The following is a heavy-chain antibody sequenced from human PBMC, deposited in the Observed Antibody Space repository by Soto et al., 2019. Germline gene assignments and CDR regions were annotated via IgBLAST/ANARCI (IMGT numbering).Heavy chain of an antibody. J-gene: IGHJ4*02. CDR2: FDPEDGET. Sequence: ASVKVSCKVSGYTLTELSMHWVRHAPGKGLEWMGGFDPEDGETIYAQKFQGRVTMTEDTSTDTAYMELSSLRSEDTAVYYCATAEVGATHVWYYFDYWGQGTLVTVSS. D-gene: IGHD1-26*01. CDR3: ATAEVGATHVWYYFDY. V-gene: IGHV1-24*01. CDR1: GYTLTELS.